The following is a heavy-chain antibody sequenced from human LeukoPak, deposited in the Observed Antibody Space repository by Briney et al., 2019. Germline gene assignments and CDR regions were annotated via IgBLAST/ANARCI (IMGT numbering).Heavy chain of an antibody. V-gene: IGHV4-39*01. CDR1: GGSISSSSYY. Sequence: PSETLSLTCTVSGGSISSSSYYWGWIRQPPGKGLEWIGSIYYSGSTYYNPSLKSRVTISVDTSKNQFSLKLSSVTAADTAVYYCALRSGWYVRWGQGTLVTVSS. CDR2: IYYSGST. J-gene: IGHJ4*02. D-gene: IGHD6-19*01. CDR3: ALRSGWYVR.